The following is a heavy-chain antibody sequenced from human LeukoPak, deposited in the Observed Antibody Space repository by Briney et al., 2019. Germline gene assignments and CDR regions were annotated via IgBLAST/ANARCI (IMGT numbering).Heavy chain of an antibody. V-gene: IGHV4-59*01. Sequence: SETLSLTCTASGGSISSYYWSWIRQPPGKGLEWIGYIYYSGSTNYNPSLKSRVTISVDTSKNQFSLKLSSVTAADTAVYYCARAYCSGGSCYSDYWGQGTLVTVSS. D-gene: IGHD2-15*01. CDR1: GGSISSYY. J-gene: IGHJ4*02. CDR3: ARAYCSGGSCYSDY. CDR2: IYYSGST.